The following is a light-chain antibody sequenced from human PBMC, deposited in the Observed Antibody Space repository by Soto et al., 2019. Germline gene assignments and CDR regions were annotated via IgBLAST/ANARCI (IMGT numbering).Light chain of an antibody. V-gene: IGKV3-20*01. CDR1: QSVSTSS. CDR2: GPS. J-gene: IGKJ2*01. CDR3: QQYGSSPYT. Sequence: EIVLTQSPGTLSLSPGERATLSCRASQSVSTSSLAWYQQKPGQAPRPLIYGPSSRATGIPDRVSGSGSGADFTLSISRLEPEDFAMYYCQQYGSSPYTFGQGTKLAIK.